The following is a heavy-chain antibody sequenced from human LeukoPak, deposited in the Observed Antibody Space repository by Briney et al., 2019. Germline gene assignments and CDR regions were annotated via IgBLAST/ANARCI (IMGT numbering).Heavy chain of an antibody. CDR1: GGSISSYY. D-gene: IGHD6-13*01. Sequence: SETLSLTCTVSGGSISSYYWSWIRPPPGKGLAWIGYIYYSGSTSYHPSLKSRGTIPVDTSKNQFSLRLSSVTAADAAAYYCAREVIATAGYDYWGQGTLVTVSS. J-gene: IGHJ4*02. CDR3: AREVIATAGYDY. CDR2: IYYSGST. V-gene: IGHV4-59*01.